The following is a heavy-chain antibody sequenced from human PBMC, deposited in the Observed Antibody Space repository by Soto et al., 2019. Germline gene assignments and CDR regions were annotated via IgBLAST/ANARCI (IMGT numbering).Heavy chain of an antibody. Sequence: VASVKVSCKASGGTFSSYAISWVRQAPGQGLEWMGGIIPIFGTANYAQKFQGRVTITADESTSTAYMELSSLRSEDTAVYYCARGGEMATIRRHDAFDIWGQGTMVTVSS. CDR3: ARGGEMATIRRHDAFDI. CDR1: GGTFSSYA. D-gene: IGHD5-12*01. CDR2: IIPIFGTA. V-gene: IGHV1-69*13. J-gene: IGHJ3*02.